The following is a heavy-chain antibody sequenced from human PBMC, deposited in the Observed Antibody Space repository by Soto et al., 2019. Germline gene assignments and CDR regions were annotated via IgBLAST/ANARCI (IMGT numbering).Heavy chain of an antibody. Sequence: QVQLVESGGGVVQPGRSLRLSCAASGFTFSSYGMHWVRQAPGKGLEWVAVISYDGSNKYYADSVKGRFTISRDNSKNTLYLQINSMRADDTVVYYCAKGPAIVLVPAAMNYYYGMDVWGQGTTVTVSS. CDR2: ISYDGSNK. V-gene: IGHV3-30*18. J-gene: IGHJ6*02. CDR3: AKGPAIVLVPAAMNYYYGMDV. CDR1: GFTFSSYG. D-gene: IGHD2-2*01.